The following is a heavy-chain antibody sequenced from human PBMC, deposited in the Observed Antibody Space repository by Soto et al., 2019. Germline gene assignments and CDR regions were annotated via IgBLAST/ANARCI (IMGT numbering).Heavy chain of an antibody. CDR2: INAGNGNT. CDR1: GYTFTSYA. J-gene: IGHJ4*02. CDR3: ARGVAPYYFDY. V-gene: IGHV1-3*01. D-gene: IGHD2-15*01. Sequence: ASVKVSCKASGYTFTSYAMHWVRQAPRQKLEWMGWINAGNGNTKYSQKFQGRVTITGDTSASTAYMELSSLRSEDTAVYYCARGVAPYYFDYWGQGTLVTVSS.